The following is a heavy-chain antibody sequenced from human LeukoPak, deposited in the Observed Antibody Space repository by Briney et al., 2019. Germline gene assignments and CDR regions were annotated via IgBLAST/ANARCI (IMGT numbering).Heavy chain of an antibody. J-gene: IGHJ4*02. Sequence: GESLKISCKGSGYSFTTYCISWLRQMPGKSLEWMGIIYPGDSDTRYRPSFQGQVTISADRSISTAYMQWSTLKASDTAMYYCARLTTVTTAFACWGKGPLVTVSS. CDR3: ARLTTVTTAFAC. D-gene: IGHD4-17*01. CDR2: IYPGDSDT. V-gene: IGHV5-51*01. CDR1: GYSFTTYC.